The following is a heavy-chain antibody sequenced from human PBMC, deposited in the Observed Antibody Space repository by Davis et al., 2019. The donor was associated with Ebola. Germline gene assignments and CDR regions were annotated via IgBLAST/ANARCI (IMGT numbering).Heavy chain of an antibody. CDR3: ARGPADRDTGASGSYPPGVSFYFDY. V-gene: IGHV3-21*01. Sequence: PGGSLRLSCAASGFTFSSYSMNWVRQAPGKGLEWVSSISSSSSYIYYADSVKGRFTISRDNAKNSLYLQMNSLRAEDTAVYYCARGPADRDTGASGSYPPGVSFYFDYWGQGTLVTVSS. D-gene: IGHD1-26*01. CDR1: GFTFSSYS. CDR2: ISSSSSYI. J-gene: IGHJ4*02.